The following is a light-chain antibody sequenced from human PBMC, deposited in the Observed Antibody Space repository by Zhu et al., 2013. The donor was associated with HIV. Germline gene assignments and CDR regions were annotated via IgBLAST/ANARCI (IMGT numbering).Light chain of an antibody. J-gene: IGKJ1*01. V-gene: IGKV1-5*03. CDR3: QQYNSHGT. CDR1: QSISSW. CDR2: KAS. Sequence: DIQMTQTPPILSASAGDRVSITCRASQSISSWLAWYQQKPGKAPKLLIYKASSLESGVPSRFSGSGSGTEFTLTISSLQPDDFATYYCQQYNSHGTFGQGTKVEIK.